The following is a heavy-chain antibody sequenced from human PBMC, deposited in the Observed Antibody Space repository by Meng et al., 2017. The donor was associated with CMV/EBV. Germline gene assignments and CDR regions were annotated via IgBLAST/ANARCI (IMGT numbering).Heavy chain of an antibody. Sequence: GESLKISCAASGFTFSDHYMDWVRQAPGKGLEWVGRTRNKANSYTTEYAASVKGRFTITRDDSKNSLYLQMNSLKTEDTAVYYCARVRMWRDGGNAFDIWGQGTMVTVSS. CDR3: ARVRMWRDGGNAFDI. V-gene: IGHV3-72*01. CDR1: GFTFSDHY. D-gene: IGHD5-24*01. CDR2: TRNKANSYTT. J-gene: IGHJ3*02.